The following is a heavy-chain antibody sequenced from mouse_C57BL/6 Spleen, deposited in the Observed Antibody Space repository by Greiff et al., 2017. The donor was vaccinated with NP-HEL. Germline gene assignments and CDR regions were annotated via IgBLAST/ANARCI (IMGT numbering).Heavy chain of an antibody. J-gene: IGHJ1*03. CDR1: GFTFSSYA. V-gene: IGHV5-4*03. CDR3: ARDEMGIYGYDGDWYFDV. D-gene: IGHD2-2*01. CDR2: ISDGGSYT. Sequence: EVMLVESGGGLVKPGGSLKLSCAASGFTFSSYAMSWVRQTPEKRLEWVATISDGGSYTYYPDNVKGRFTISRDNAKNNLYLQMSHLKSEDTAMYYCARDEMGIYGYDGDWYFDVWGTGTTVTVSS.